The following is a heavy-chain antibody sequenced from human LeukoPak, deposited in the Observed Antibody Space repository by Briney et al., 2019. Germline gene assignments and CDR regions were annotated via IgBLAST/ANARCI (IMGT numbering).Heavy chain of an antibody. Sequence: GGSLRLSCEVSGLTFSTYSMNWVRQAPGKGLEWISYISSSGSIRYYADSVKGRFTISRDNAKNSLYLQMNSLRDEDTAVYYCARGVIWFGESPKNWLGPDPWGQGTLVTVSS. J-gene: IGHJ5*02. CDR2: ISSSGSIR. V-gene: IGHV3-48*02. CDR3: ARGVIWFGESPKNWLGPDP. D-gene: IGHD3-10*01. CDR1: GLTFSTYS.